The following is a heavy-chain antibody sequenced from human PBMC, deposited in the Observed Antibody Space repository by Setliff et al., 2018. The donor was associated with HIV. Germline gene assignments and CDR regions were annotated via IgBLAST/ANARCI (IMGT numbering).Heavy chain of an antibody. CDR2: IYHSGST. CDR1: GGSFSDYY. V-gene: IGHV4-34*01. CDR3: ASDISPDDGYNRLHYFDY. D-gene: IGHD5-12*01. Sequence: SETLSLTCAVYGGSFSDYYWTWIRQSPGKGLEWIGTIYHSGSTYYNPSLKSRVTISVDTSKNQFSLRLNSVTAADTAVYYCASDISPDDGYNRLHYFDYWGQGTLVTVSS. J-gene: IGHJ4*02.